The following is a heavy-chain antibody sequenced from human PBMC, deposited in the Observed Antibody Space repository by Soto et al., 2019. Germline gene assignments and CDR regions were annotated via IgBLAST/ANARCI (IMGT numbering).Heavy chain of an antibody. V-gene: IGHV3-23*01. D-gene: IGHD1-26*01. Sequence: GSLRLSCAASGFTFDNYAMNWVRQAPGKGLEWVSGVTGSGENTYYADSVKGRFTISRDNSKNTLYVQLNSLRVEDTAIYYCAKVSLGATTITDFYYYGMDVWSQGTMVTVS. J-gene: IGHJ6*02. CDR2: VTGSGENT. CDR1: GFTFDNYA. CDR3: AKVSLGATTITDFYYYGMDV.